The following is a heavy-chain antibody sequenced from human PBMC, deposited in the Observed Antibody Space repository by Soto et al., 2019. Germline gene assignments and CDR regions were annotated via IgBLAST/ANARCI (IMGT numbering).Heavy chain of an antibody. CDR2: ISGTGSNT. D-gene: IGHD6-13*01. J-gene: IGHJ6*02. CDR1: GFTFSSYA. CDR3: AKDPAAEVGYGMDV. Sequence: EVQLLESGGGLAQHGGSLRLSCAASGFTFSSYALSWVRQAPGKGLEWVSGISGTGSNTYYADSVKGRFTISRDNSKKTLYLQMNSLRAEDTALYYCAKDPAAEVGYGMDVWGQGTTVTVSS. V-gene: IGHV3-23*01.